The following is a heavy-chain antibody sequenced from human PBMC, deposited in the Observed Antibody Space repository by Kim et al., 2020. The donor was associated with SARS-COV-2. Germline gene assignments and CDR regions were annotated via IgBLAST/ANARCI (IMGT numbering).Heavy chain of an antibody. CDR3: TRDLEL. Sequence: KQDGSDKYYVDSVEGRFTISRDNAKNSLYLQMNSLRAEETAVYYCTRDLELWGQGALVTVSS. D-gene: IGHD1-7*01. CDR2: KQDGSDK. V-gene: IGHV3-7*01. J-gene: IGHJ1*01.